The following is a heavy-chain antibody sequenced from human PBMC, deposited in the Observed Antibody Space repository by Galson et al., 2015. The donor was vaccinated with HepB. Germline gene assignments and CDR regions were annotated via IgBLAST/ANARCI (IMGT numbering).Heavy chain of an antibody. J-gene: IGHJ6*03. V-gene: IGHV4-34*01. CDR1: GGSFSGHY. CDR2: INHSGST. CDR3: ARGPFYGSGSYYKYFYYYYMDV. Sequence: ETLSLTCGVSGGSFSGHYWSWIRQPPGKGLEWIGEINHSGSTNYSPSLKSRVTISVDTSKNQFSLKLSSVTAADTAVYYCARGPFYGSGSYYKYFYYYYMDVWGEGTTVTVSS. D-gene: IGHD3-10*01.